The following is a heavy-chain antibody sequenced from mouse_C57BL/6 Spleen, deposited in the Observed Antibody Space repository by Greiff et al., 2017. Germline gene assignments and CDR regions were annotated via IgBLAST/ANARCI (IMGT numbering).Heavy chain of an antibody. D-gene: IGHD2-10*02. Sequence: VQLQQSGAELVKPGASVKMSCKASGYTFTSYWITWVKQRPGQGLEWIGDIYPGSGSTNYNEKFKSKATLTVDTSSSTAYMQLSSLTSEDSAVYYCARSYGNSVTWFAYWGQGTLVTVSA. CDR2: IYPGSGST. J-gene: IGHJ3*01. CDR1: GYTFTSYW. V-gene: IGHV1-55*01. CDR3: ARSYGNSVTWFAY.